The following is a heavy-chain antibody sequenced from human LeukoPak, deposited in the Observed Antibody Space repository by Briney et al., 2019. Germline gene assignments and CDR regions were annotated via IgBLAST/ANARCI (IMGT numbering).Heavy chain of an antibody. J-gene: IGHJ4*02. V-gene: IGHV3-11*01. CDR3: ARRRDYLDY. CDR1: GFTFSDYY. Sequence: GGSLRLPCAASGFTFSDYYMSWIRQAPGEGLEYISYIGSSGTTLFYADSVKGRFTISRDNAKNSLYLEMNNLRAEDTAVYYCARRRDYLDYWGQGTLVTVSS. CDR2: IGSSGTTL.